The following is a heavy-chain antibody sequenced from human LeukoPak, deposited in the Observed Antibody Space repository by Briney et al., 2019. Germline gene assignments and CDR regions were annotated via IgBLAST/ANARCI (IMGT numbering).Heavy chain of an antibody. D-gene: IGHD3-22*01. J-gene: IGHJ4*02. CDR1: GFTFSSYA. CDR3: ARGHPYDSSGYYPTQFDY. CDR2: ISGSGGST. V-gene: IGHV3-23*01. Sequence: GGSLRLSCAASGFTFSSYAMSWVRQAPGKGLEWVSAISGSGGSTYYADSVKGRFTISRDNAKSPLYLRMNSLRAEDTAVYYCARGHPYDSSGYYPTQFDYWGQGTLVTVSS.